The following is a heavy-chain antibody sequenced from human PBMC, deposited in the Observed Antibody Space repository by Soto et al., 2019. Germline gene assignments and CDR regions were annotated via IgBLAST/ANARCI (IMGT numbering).Heavy chain of an antibody. CDR2: ISYDGSNQ. CDR1: GFTFNIYG. CDR3: AKDQASGQGSFDS. J-gene: IGHJ4*02. Sequence: GGSLRLSCAASGFTFNIYGMHWVRQAPDKGLGWVALISYDGSNQYYADSVKGRFTISRDNSKNTLFLQMNSLRADDTAVYYCAKDQASGQGSFDSWGQGTLVTVSS. V-gene: IGHV3-30*18.